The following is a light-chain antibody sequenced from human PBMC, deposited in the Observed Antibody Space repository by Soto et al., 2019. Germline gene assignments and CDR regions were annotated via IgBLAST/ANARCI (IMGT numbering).Light chain of an antibody. V-gene: IGKV1-5*01. Sequence: DIQMTQSPSTLSASVGDRVTITCRASQSISSWLAWYQQKPGKAPKLLIYDASSLESGVPSRFSCSVSGTEFTLTISSLQPDDFATYYCQQYNSYSTFGQGTKVDIK. CDR2: DAS. CDR3: QQYNSYST. CDR1: QSISSW. J-gene: IGKJ1*01.